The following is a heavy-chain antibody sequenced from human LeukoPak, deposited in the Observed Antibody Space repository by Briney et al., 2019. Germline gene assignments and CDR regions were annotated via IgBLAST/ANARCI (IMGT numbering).Heavy chain of an antibody. Sequence: GGSLRLSCAASGFTFSGSAMHWVRQASGKGLEWVGRIRSKANSYATAYAASVKGRFTISRDDSKNTAYLQMNSLKTEDTAVYYCTPLDWVVVAATLGYWGQGTLVTVSS. J-gene: IGHJ4*02. D-gene: IGHD2-15*01. CDR1: GFTFSGSA. V-gene: IGHV3-73*01. CDR3: TPLDWVVVAATLGY. CDR2: IRSKANSYAT.